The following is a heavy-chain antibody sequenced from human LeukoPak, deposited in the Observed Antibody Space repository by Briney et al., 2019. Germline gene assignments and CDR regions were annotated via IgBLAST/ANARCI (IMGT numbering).Heavy chain of an antibody. CDR2: IYHSGSA. J-gene: IGHJ6*03. CDR3: ARDFDYYFYYMDV. CDR1: GYSITSGHY. V-gene: IGHV4-38-2*02. Sequence: PPETLSLTCTVSGYSITSGHYWGWIRQPPGKGLEWIGNIYHSGSAYYNPSLKSRVTMSVDTSKNQISLELNSVTAADTAVYYCARDFDYYFYYMDVWGKGTTVTVSS.